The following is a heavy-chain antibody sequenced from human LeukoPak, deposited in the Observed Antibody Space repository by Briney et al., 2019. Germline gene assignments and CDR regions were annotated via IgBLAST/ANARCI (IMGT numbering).Heavy chain of an antibody. CDR3: ARGDSWNDY. CDR2: INRDGRST. CDR1: GFTFSSYW. D-gene: IGHD1-1*01. J-gene: IGHJ4*02. Sequence: GGSLRLSCAASGFTFSSYWMHSGPQALEEGLLWVSRINRDGRSTSYAHSVQGQFTISRDYAKNTLYLQMNSLRAEDTAVYYCARGDSWNDYWGQGTLVTVSS. V-gene: IGHV3-74*01.